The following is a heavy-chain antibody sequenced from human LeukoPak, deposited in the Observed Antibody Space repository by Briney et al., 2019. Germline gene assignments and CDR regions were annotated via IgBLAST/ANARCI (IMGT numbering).Heavy chain of an antibody. D-gene: IGHD2-21*02. V-gene: IGHV4-39*01. CDR2: IYYSGST. CDR3: ASIARGGDCCGYAFDI. Sequence: PSETLSLTCTVSGGSISSSSYYWGWIRQPPGKGLEWIGSIYYSGSTYYNPSLKSRVTIPVDTSKNQFSLKLSSVTAADTAVYYCASIARGGDCCGYAFDIWGQGRMVTVSS. CDR1: GGSISSSSYY. J-gene: IGHJ3*02.